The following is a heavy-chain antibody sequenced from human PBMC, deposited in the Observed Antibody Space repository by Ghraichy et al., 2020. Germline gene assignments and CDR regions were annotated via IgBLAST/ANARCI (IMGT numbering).Heavy chain of an antibody. J-gene: IGHJ4*02. CDR1: GFTFSSYW. V-gene: IGHV3-7*03. D-gene: IGHD3-10*01. Sequence: GGSLRLSCAASGFTFSSYWMSWVRQAPGKGLEWVANIKQDGSEKYYVDSVKGRFTISRDNAKNSLYLQMNSLRAEDTAVYYCARDSVLLWFGEDFIFDYWGQGTXVXXX. CDR3: ARDSVLLWFGEDFIFDY. CDR2: IKQDGSEK.